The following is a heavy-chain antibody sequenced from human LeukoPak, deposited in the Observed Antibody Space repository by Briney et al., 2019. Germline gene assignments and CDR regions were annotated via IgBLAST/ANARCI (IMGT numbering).Heavy chain of an antibody. Sequence: SETLSLTCDVSGGSISSGLYSWSWIRQPLGKGLEWIGYIYHTGSTYYNPSLKSRVTISVDTSKNLFSLRLSSVTAADTAVYYCARLQYCSGTSCYWFDPWGQGTLVTVSS. D-gene: IGHD2-2*01. J-gene: IGHJ5*02. CDR3: ARLQYCSGTSCYWFDP. V-gene: IGHV4-30-2*01. CDR1: GGSISSGLYS. CDR2: IYHTGST.